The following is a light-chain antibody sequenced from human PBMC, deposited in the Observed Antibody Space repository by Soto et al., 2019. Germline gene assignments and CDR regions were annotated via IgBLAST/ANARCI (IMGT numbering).Light chain of an antibody. J-gene: IGKJ2*01. CDR1: QGNNSF. V-gene: IGKV1-9*01. Sequence: IQLTKSPSSLPASVGDRVTISCRASQGNNSFVAWYQQKSGKAPKLLIYAASTLQGGVPSRFSGSGSGTDFTLTISSLQPEDFATYYCQQLNDRRFSFGQGTKLDIK. CDR2: AAS. CDR3: QQLNDRRFS.